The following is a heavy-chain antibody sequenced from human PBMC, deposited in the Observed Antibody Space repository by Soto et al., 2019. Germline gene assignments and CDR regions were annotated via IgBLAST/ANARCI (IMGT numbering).Heavy chain of an antibody. CDR2: LKPDNGGT. V-gene: IGHV1-2*02. J-gene: IGHJ6*02. D-gene: IGHD3-10*01. CDR3: ARDLCPLGSGSPCPTFGMDL. Sequence: ASVKVSCKASGYTFTGHYMHWVRQVSGRRLEFLGWLKPDNGGTYYAPKFQGRVTFTRDTSKTTAYMEMSGLQSDDTAVYFCARDLCPLGSGSPCPTFGMDLWGQGTTVTVSS. CDR1: GYTFTGHY.